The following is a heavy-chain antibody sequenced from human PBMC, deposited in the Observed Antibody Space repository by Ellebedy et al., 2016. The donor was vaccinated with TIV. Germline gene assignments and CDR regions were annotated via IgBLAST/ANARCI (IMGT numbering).Heavy chain of an antibody. CDR1: GFTFSSSG. Sequence: GESLKISCGASGFTFSSSGMNWVRQAPGKGLEWVSYISGSGNTINYADSVRGRFTISRDNAKNSLYLQMNSLRGEDTAFYYCIKDTAPGGADYWGQGTLVTVSS. D-gene: IGHD3-16*01. V-gene: IGHV3-48*04. CDR2: ISGSGNTI. CDR3: IKDTAPGGADY. J-gene: IGHJ4*02.